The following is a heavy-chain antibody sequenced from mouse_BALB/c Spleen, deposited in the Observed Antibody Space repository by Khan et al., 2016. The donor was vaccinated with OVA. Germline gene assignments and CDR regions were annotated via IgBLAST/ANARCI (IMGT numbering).Heavy chain of an antibody. V-gene: IGHV1-18*01. CDR2: INPKNGVT. CDR3: ARDAGRY. J-gene: IGHJ4*01. CDR1: GYTFTEYT. Sequence: VHVKQSGPELVKPGASVKISCKTSGYTFTEYTLHWVKQSHGKSLEWIGVINPKNGVTSYNQKFKGKATLTVDKSSSTAYMEFRSLTSDDSAGYYGARDAGRYWGQGTSVTVSS.